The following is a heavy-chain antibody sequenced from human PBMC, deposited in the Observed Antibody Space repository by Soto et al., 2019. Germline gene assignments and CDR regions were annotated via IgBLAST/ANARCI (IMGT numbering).Heavy chain of an antibody. CDR3: ARGHSGWYYLGDN. Sequence: QVHLVQSGAEVKKPGASVKVSCKASGYTVTDYAIYWVRQAPGQSLEWMGWITPGNGKTRYWEKLQGRVTITWDTSATTAYMEVSSLRSEDTAVYYCARGHSGWYYLGDNWGQGTLVTVSS. V-gene: IGHV1-3*01. J-gene: IGHJ4*02. D-gene: IGHD6-19*01. CDR1: GYTVTDYA. CDR2: ITPGNGKT.